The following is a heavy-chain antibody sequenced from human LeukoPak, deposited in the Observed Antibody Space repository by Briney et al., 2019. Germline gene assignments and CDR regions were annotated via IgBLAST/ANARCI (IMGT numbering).Heavy chain of an antibody. CDR2: IYTSGSA. D-gene: IGHD6-6*01. V-gene: IGHV4-4*09. Sequence: PSETLSLTCTVSGGSISSYYWSWIRQPPGKGLEWIGYIYTSGSANYNPSLKSRVTISVDTSKNQFSLNLNSVTAADTAVYYCARHAWRYSSSSGLDFWGQGTLVTVSS. CDR3: ARHAWRYSSSSGLDF. J-gene: IGHJ4*02. CDR1: GGSISSYY.